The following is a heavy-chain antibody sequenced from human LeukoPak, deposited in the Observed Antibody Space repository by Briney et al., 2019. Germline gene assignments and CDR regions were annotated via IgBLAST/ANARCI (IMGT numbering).Heavy chain of an antibody. CDR2: IIPIFGTV. D-gene: IGHD2-8*01. Sequence: SVKVSCKASGGTFSSYAISWVRQAPGQGLEWMGGIIPIFGTVNYAQKFQGRVTITADESTSTAYMELSSLRSEDTAIYYCASCSVTNGGDYYYYMDVWGKGTTVTVSS. CDR1: GGTFSSYA. CDR3: ASCSVTNGGDYYYYMDV. V-gene: IGHV1-69*13. J-gene: IGHJ6*03.